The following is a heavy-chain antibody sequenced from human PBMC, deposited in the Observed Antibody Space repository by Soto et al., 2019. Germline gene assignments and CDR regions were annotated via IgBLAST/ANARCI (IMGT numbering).Heavy chain of an antibody. D-gene: IGHD3-10*01. CDR2: MNPNSGNT. J-gene: IGHJ6*03. V-gene: IGHV1-8*01. Sequence: GASVKVSCKASGYTFTSYDINWVRQATGQGLEWMGWMNPNSGNTGYAQKFQGRVTMTRNTSISTAYMELSSLRSEDTAVYYCARGGLDYYGSGSYYNVYYYYYMDVWGKGTTVTVSS. CDR3: ARGGLDYYGSGSYYNVYYYYYMDV. CDR1: GYTFTSYD.